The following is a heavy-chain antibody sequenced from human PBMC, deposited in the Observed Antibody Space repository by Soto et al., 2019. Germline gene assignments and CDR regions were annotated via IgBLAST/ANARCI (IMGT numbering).Heavy chain of an antibody. Sequence: ASVKVSCKASGGTFSSYAISWVRQAPGQGLEWMGGIIPIFGTANYAQKFQGRVTITADESTSTAYMELSSLRSEDTAGYYCASNSRGGYGSGSWGDYYYYGMDVWGQGTTVTVSS. CDR3: ASNSRGGYGSGSWGDYYYYGMDV. CDR1: GGTFSSYA. J-gene: IGHJ6*02. CDR2: IIPIFGTA. V-gene: IGHV1-69*13. D-gene: IGHD3-10*01.